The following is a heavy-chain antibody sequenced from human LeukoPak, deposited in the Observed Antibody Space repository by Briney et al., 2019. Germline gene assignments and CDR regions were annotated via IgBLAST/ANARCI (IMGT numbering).Heavy chain of an antibody. CDR3: ARGGAAAGRNFDY. Sequence: PSETLSLTCTVAGGSISSYYWSWIRQPPGKGLEWIGYIYYIGSTNYNPSLKSRVTISVDTSKNQFSLKLSSVTAADTAVYYCARGGAAAGRNFDYWGQGTLVTVSS. V-gene: IGHV4-59*01. J-gene: IGHJ4*02. CDR2: IYYIGST. CDR1: GGSISSYY. D-gene: IGHD6-13*01.